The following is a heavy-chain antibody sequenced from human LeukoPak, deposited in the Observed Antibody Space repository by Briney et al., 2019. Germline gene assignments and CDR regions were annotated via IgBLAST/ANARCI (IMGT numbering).Heavy chain of an antibody. J-gene: IGHJ5*02. CDR3: ARDRGHTVTTQESNWFDP. V-gene: IGHV4-30-4*01. D-gene: IGHD4-17*01. CDR1: GGSISSGDYY. CDR2: IYYSGST. Sequence: PSQTLSLTCTVSGGSISSGDYYWSWVRQPPGTGREGVGYIYYSGSTYYNPSLKRRLTISVDTSKHQFSLKLSSVTAADTAVYYCARDRGHTVTTQESNWFDPWGQGTLVTVSS.